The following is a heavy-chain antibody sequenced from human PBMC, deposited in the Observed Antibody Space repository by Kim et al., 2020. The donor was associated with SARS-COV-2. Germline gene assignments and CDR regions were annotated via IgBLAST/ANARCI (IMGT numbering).Heavy chain of an antibody. D-gene: IGHD3-3*01. Sequence: SVKVSCKASGFTFTSSAVQWVRQARGQRLEWIGWIVVGSGNTNYAQKFQERVTITRDMSTSTAYMELSSLRSEDTAVYYCAAALHRRTYYDFWSGYYTALDAFDIWGQGTMVTVSS. CDR3: AAALHRRTYYDFWSGYYTALDAFDI. J-gene: IGHJ3*02. CDR1: GFTFTSSA. CDR2: IVVGSGNT. V-gene: IGHV1-58*01.